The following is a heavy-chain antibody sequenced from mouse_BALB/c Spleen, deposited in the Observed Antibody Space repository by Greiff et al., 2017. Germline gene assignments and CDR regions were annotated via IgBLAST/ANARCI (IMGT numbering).Heavy chain of an antibody. CDR2: IYPGDGDT. J-gene: IGHJ3*01. V-gene: IGHV1-80*01. Sequence: QVQLQQSGAELVRPGSSVKISCKASGYAFSSYWMNWVKQRPGQGLEWIGQIYPGDGDTNYNGKFKGKATLTADKSSSTAYMQLSSLTSEDSAVYFCARDDYGAWFAYWGQGTLVTVSA. D-gene: IGHD2-4*01. CDR1: GYAFSSYW. CDR3: ARDDYGAWFAY.